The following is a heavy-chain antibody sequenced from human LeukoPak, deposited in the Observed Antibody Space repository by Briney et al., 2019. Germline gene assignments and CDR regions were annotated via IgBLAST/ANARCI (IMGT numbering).Heavy chain of an antibody. J-gene: IGHJ4*02. CDR3: ATHNTYYYDSSGYYFGY. CDR1: GLTFSNYG. Sequence: SGGSLRLSCVVSGLTFSNYGMSWVRQAPGKGLEWVSGISGSGGRTYYADSVRGRFIISRDNSKNTLNLEMNSLRAEDTAVYYCATHNTYYYDSSGYYFGYWGQGTLVTVSS. V-gene: IGHV3-23*01. D-gene: IGHD3-22*01. CDR2: ISGSGGRT.